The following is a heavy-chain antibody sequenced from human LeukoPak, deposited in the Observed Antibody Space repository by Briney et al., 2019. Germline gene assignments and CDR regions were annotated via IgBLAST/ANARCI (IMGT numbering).Heavy chain of an antibody. CDR2: IIPIFGTA. CDR3: AGYCSSTSCSDAFDI. D-gene: IGHD2-2*01. J-gene: IGHJ3*02. Sequence: GASVKVFCKASGYTFTSYDINWVRQATGQGLEWMGGIIPIFGTANYAQKFQGRVTITTDESTSTAYMELSSLRSEDTAVYYCAGYCSSTSCSDAFDIWGQGTMVTVSS. V-gene: IGHV1-69*05. CDR1: GYTFTSYD.